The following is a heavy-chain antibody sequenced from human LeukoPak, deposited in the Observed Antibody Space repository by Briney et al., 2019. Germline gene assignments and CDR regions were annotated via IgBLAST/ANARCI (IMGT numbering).Heavy chain of an antibody. Sequence: SETLSLTCAVYGGSFSGYYWSWIRQPPGEGLEWIGEINHSGSTNYNPSLKSRVTISVDTSKNQFSLKLSSVTAADTAVYYCARDLGGYDILTGPGWGQGTMVTVSS. CDR1: GGSFSGYY. V-gene: IGHV4-34*01. J-gene: IGHJ3*01. D-gene: IGHD3-9*01. CDR3: ARDLGGYDILTGPG. CDR2: INHSGST.